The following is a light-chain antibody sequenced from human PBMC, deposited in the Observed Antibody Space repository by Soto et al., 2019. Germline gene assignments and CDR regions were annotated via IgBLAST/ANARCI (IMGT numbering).Light chain of an antibody. Sequence: EFVLTQSPGTLSLSPGERATLSCRASQSLSGTYLAWYQQKPGQAPRLLIYGASSRATGIPDRFSGSGSGAAFTLTIRRLEPEDFAVYYCQQNGSSLPFGQGTKVEVK. CDR2: GAS. CDR1: QSLSGTY. V-gene: IGKV3-20*01. CDR3: QQNGSSLP. J-gene: IGKJ1*01.